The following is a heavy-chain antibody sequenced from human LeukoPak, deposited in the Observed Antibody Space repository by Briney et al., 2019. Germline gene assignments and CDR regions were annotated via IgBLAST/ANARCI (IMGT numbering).Heavy chain of an antibody. CDR2: IYSDGNT. CDR3: AKEEQQLVHEGGFDY. J-gene: IGHJ4*02. CDR1: GFTVSSNY. Sequence: PGGSLGLSCAASGFTVSSNYMTWVRQAPGKGLEWVSVIYSDGNTYYADSVKGRFTISRDNSENTLSLQMNSLRAEDTAVYYCAKEEQQLVHEGGFDYWGQGTLVTVSS. D-gene: IGHD6-13*01. V-gene: IGHV3-66*02.